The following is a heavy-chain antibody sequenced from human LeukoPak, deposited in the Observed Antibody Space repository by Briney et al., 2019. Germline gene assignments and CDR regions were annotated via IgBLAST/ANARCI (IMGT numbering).Heavy chain of an antibody. CDR2: INPDGNEK. CDR1: GLTFTDFW. V-gene: IGHV3-7*01. CDR3: SGRDSSRSPRAY. D-gene: IGHD6-13*01. Sequence: PGGSLRLSCAASGLTFTDFWMNWVRLAPGRGLEWLANINPDGNEKYYVDSVKGRFAMSRDNAKNEVYLEMNSLRAVDTGVYYCSGRDSSRSPRAYWGQGTLVSVSS. J-gene: IGHJ4*02.